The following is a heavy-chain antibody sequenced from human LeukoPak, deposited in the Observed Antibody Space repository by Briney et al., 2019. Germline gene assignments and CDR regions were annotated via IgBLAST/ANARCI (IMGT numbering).Heavy chain of an antibody. CDR1: GYTFTGYY. D-gene: IGHD2-2*02. V-gene: IGHV1-2*02. J-gene: IGHJ6*03. CDR2: INPNSGGT. CDR3: ARDSRVVVPAAIHYMDV. Sequence: ASVKVSCKASGYTFTGYYMHWVRQAPGQGLEWLGWINPNSGGTNYAQKFQGRVTIARETTISTAYMELSRLRSDDTAVYYCARDSRVVVPAAIHYMDVWGKGTTVTVSS.